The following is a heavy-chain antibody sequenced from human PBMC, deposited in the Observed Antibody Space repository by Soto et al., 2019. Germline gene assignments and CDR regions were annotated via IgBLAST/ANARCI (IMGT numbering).Heavy chain of an antibody. CDR2: IYHSGST. J-gene: IGHJ5*02. D-gene: IGHD1-7*01. Sequence: SETLSLTXTVSGGSVRDGSYYWAWLRQPPGKGLEWIGHIYHSGSTIYNPSLKSRVTISIDTSKSQFSLNLNSMTAADTAVYYCAGYNWNYYFDPWGQGTLVTVSS. CDR3: AGYNWNYYFDP. CDR1: GGSVRDGSYY. V-gene: IGHV4-61*01.